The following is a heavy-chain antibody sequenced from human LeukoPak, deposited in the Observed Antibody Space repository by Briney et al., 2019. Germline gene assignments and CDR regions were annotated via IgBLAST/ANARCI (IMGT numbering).Heavy chain of an antibody. V-gene: IGHV3-9*01. D-gene: IGHD4-17*01. Sequence: GGSLRLSCAASGFTFDDYAMHWVRQAPGKGLEWVSGISWNSGSIGYADSVKGRFTISRDNAKNSLYLQMNSLRAEDTAVYYCARQPTAVTTDYYYYGMDVWGQGTTVTVSS. J-gene: IGHJ6*02. CDR2: ISWNSGSI. CDR3: ARQPTAVTTDYYYYGMDV. CDR1: GFTFDDYA.